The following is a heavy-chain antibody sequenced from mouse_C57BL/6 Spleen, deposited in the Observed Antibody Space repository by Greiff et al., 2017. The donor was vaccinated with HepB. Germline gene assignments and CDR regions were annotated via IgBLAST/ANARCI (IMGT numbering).Heavy chain of an antibody. Sequence: QVQLQQPGAELVKPGASVKLSCKASGYTFTSYWMHWVKQRPGQGLEWIGMIHPNSGSTNYNEKFKSKATLTVDKSSSTAYMQLSSLTSEDSAVYYCARAEWDYGSSYGYWGQGTTLTVSS. V-gene: IGHV1-64*01. CDR2: IHPNSGST. J-gene: IGHJ2*01. CDR3: ARAEWDYGSSYGY. CDR1: GYTFTSYW. D-gene: IGHD1-1*01.